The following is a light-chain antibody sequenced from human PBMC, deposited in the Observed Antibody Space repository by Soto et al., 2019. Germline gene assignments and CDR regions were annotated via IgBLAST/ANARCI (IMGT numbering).Light chain of an antibody. CDR3: QQSYNSPQT. Sequence: IQMTQSPSTLSASVGDRVTITCRASQSINIYLNWYQQKPGKAPNLLITAASSFRTGVPSRLSGSGSGTDFTLTISSLQPEDFATYSCQQSYNSPQTFGRGTKVDIK. CDR1: QSINIY. V-gene: IGKV1-39*01. J-gene: IGKJ1*01. CDR2: AAS.